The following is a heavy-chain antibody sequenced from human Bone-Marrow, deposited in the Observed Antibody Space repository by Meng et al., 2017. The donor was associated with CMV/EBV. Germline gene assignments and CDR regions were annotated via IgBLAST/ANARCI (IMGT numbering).Heavy chain of an antibody. J-gene: IGHJ6*02. D-gene: IGHD6-13*01. CDR3: ARGLRAAAKHYYYGMDV. CDR2: INWNGGST. Sequence: GESLKISCAASGFTFDDYGMSWVRQAPGKGLEWVSGINWNGGSTSYAGSVKGRFTISRDNAKNSLYLQMNSLRAEDTALYYCARGLRAAAKHYYYGMDVWGQGTTVTVSS. CDR1: GFTFDDYG. V-gene: IGHV3-20*04.